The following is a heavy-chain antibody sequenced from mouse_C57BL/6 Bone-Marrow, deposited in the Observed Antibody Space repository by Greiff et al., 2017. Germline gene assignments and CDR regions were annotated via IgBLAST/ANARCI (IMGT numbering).Heavy chain of an antibody. Sequence: EVKLLESGPGLVKPSQSLSLTCSVTGYSITSGYYWNWIRQFPGNKLEWMGYISYDGSNNYNPSLKNRISIPRDTSKNQFFLKLNSVTTEDTATYYGARMVYYYGSSYVDYAMDYWGQGTSVTVSS. CDR1: GYSITSGYY. CDR3: ARMVYYYGSSYVDYAMDY. CDR2: ISYDGSN. V-gene: IGHV3-6*01. D-gene: IGHD1-1*01. J-gene: IGHJ4*01.